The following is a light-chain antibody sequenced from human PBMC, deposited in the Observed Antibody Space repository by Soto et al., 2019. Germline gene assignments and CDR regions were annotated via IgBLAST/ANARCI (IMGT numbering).Light chain of an antibody. CDR1: QSISSW. J-gene: IGKJ1*01. Sequence: DIQMTQSPSTLSASVGDRVTITCRASQSISSWLAWYQQKPGKAPKLLIHEASRLESGVPSRFSGSESGTEFTLTISSLQPDDFATYYCQQYGTYLWTFGQGTRVEIK. V-gene: IGKV1-5*01. CDR3: QQYGTYLWT. CDR2: EAS.